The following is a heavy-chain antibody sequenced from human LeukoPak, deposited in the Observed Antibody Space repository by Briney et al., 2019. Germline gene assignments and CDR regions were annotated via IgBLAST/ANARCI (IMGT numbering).Heavy chain of an antibody. CDR3: ARDPMADFDY. CDR2: ISSDGKNK. J-gene: IGHJ4*02. CDR1: GCTFSTYA. D-gene: IGHD2-8*01. V-gene: IGHV3-30*04. Sequence: GGSLRLSCPASGCTFSTYAFHWVRQAPATELAGVAFISSDGKNKIYADSLKGRLTISRDNSKNTLFLQMNSLRTEDTAVYYCARDPMADFDYWGQGTLVTVSS.